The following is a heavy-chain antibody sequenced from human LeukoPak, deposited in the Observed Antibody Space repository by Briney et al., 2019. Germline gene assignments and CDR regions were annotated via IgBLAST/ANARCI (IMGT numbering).Heavy chain of an antibody. D-gene: IGHD5/OR15-5a*01. CDR2: INPNSGGT. CDR3: ARELKTPVSNYFDY. Sequence: GASVKVSCKASGYTFTGYYIHWVRQAPGQGLEWMGWINPNSGGTNYAQKFQGRLTMTTDTSTSTAYMELRSLGSDDTAVYYCARELKTPVSNYFDYWGQGTLVTVSS. V-gene: IGHV1-2*02. J-gene: IGHJ4*02. CDR1: GYTFTGYY.